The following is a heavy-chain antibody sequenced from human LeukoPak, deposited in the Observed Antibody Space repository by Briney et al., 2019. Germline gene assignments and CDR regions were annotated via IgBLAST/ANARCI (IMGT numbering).Heavy chain of an antibody. Sequence: ASVKVSCKASGYTFINYGISWVRQAPGQGLEWMGWISAYNGNTNYAQKLQGRVTMTTDTSTSTAYMELRSLRSDDTAVYYCARGGLYYDILTGHYFDYWGQGTLVTVSS. J-gene: IGHJ4*02. D-gene: IGHD3-9*01. CDR1: GYTFINYG. V-gene: IGHV1-18*01. CDR2: ISAYNGNT. CDR3: ARGGLYYDILTGHYFDY.